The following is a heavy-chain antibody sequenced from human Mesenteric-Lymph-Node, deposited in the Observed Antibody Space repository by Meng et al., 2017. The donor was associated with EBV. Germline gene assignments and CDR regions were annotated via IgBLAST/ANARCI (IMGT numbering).Heavy chain of an antibody. V-gene: IGHV4-30-4*01. CDR2: IYYSGNT. CDR1: GDSISSGVYY. J-gene: IGHJ4*02. CDR3: ARGVVARNYFDF. Sequence: SAPELVNPARLLCLTCSVSGDSISSGVYYWSWIRQPPGKGLEWIGYIYYSGNTYYNSSLKSRLTISVDTSKNQFSLKLTSVTAADTAVYYCARGVVARNYFDFWGQGSLVTVSS. D-gene: IGHD2-15*01.